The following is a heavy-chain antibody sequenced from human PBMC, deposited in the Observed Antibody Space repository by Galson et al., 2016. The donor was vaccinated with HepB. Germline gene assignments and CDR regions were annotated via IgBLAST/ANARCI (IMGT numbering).Heavy chain of an antibody. D-gene: IGHD2-15*01. CDR1: GFTVSTNY. Sequence: SLRLSCAASGFTVSTNYMSWVRQAPGKGLEWVSVIYGGGSTTYADSVKSRFTISRHNSKNTLYLQMNSLRTEDTAVYYCARPLPNVGYGMDVWGQGTTVTVSS. J-gene: IGHJ6*02. V-gene: IGHV3-53*04. CDR3: ARPLPNVGYGMDV. CDR2: IYGGGST.